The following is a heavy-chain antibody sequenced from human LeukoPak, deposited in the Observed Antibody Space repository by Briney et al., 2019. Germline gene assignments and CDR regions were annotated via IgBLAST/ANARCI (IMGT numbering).Heavy chain of an antibody. CDR2: IKQDGSEK. D-gene: IGHD5-18*01. CDR1: GFTFSSYW. CDR3: ALLGYSYGAYYFDY. J-gene: IGHJ4*02. V-gene: IGHV3-7*01. Sequence: GGSLRLSXAASGFTFSSYWMNWVRQAPGKGLEWVANIKQDGSEKYYVDSVKGRFTNSRDNAKNSLYLQMNSLRAEDTAVYYCALLGYSYGAYYFDYWGQGTLVTVSS.